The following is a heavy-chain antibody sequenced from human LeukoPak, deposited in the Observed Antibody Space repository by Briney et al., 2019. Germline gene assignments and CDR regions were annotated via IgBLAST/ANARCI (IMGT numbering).Heavy chain of an antibody. J-gene: IGHJ3*02. CDR1: GGSISSSSYY. CDR2: IYYSGST. Sequence: SETLSLTCTVSGGSISSSSYYWGWIRQPPGKGLEWIGSIYYSGSTYYNPSLKSRVTISVDTSKNQFSLKLSSVTAADTAVYYCARDPAPTVTTNVWAFDIWGQGTMVTVSS. V-gene: IGHV4-39*02. CDR3: ARDPAPTVTTNVWAFDI. D-gene: IGHD4-17*01.